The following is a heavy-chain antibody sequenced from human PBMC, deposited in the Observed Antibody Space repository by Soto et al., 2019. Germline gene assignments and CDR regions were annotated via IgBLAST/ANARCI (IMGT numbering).Heavy chain of an antibody. V-gene: IGHV1-46*01. Sequence: ASVKVSCKPSGYSFSNFYVHWVRQAPGQGLEWMGIIDPSSGTTSYTQKFQERVTMTRDTSMSTVYMELSRLRAEDTAVYYCARGAVVVPNGLIAGMDVWGLGTTVTVSS. CDR3: ARGAVVVPNGLIAGMDV. D-gene: IGHD2-15*01. J-gene: IGHJ6*02. CDR2: IDPSSGTT. CDR1: GYSFSNFY.